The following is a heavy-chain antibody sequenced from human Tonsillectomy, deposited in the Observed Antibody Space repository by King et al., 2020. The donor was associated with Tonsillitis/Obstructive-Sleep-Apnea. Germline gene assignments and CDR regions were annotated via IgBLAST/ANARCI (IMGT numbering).Heavy chain of an antibody. J-gene: IGHJ6*02. CDR3: ARDPNYDFWSAYYFYYFGMDV. CDR2: ISYDGSKK. CDR1: GFTFSNYA. D-gene: IGHD3-3*01. V-gene: IGHV3-30*04. Sequence: VQLVESGGGVVQPGRSLRLSCAASGFTFSNYAMHWVRQAPGKGLEWVAVISYDGSKKNYADSVKGRFTISRDNPKNTLYLQMNSLRAEDTAVYYCARDPNYDFWSAYYFYYFGMDVWGQGTTVTVSS.